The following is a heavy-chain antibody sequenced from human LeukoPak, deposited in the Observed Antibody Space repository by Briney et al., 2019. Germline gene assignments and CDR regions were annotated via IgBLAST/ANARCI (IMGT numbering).Heavy chain of an antibody. CDR1: GYTFTSYG. V-gene: IGHV1-18*01. CDR2: ISAYNGNT. D-gene: IGHD3-22*01. J-gene: IGHJ4*02. Sequence: ASVKVSCKASGYTFTSYGISWVRQAPGQGLEWMGWISAYNGNTNYAQKLQGRVTMTTDRSTSTAYMELRSLRSDDTAVYYCARDRYYDSSGYSGYWGQGTLVTVSS. CDR3: ARDRYYDSSGYSGY.